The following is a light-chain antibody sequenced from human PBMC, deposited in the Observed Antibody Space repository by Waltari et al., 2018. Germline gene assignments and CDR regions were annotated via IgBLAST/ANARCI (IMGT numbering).Light chain of an antibody. J-gene: IGKJ2*01. CDR2: GAD. CDR3: QLYDTSHTYT. V-gene: IGKV3-20*01. Sequence: EIVLTQSPDTLSLSPGERATLSCRASQSVSSTYLVWNQQKPGQAPRLLIYGADTRATGIPDRFSGSGSGTDFTLTISRLEPEDFAVYYCQLYDTSHTYTFGQVTKLEIK. CDR1: QSVSSTY.